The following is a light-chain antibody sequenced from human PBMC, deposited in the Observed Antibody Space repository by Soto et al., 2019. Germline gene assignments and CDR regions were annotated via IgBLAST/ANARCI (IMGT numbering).Light chain of an antibody. V-gene: IGLV1-40*01. CDR3: QSYDSSLSADYV. CDR1: SSNIGAGYD. CDR2: GNI. Sequence: QSVLTQPPSVSGAPGQRVTISCTGGSSNIGAGYDVHWYQQLPGTAPKLLIYGNINRPSGVPDRFSGSKSGTSASLAITGLQAEDEADYYCQSYDSSLSADYVFGTGTKVTVL. J-gene: IGLJ1*01.